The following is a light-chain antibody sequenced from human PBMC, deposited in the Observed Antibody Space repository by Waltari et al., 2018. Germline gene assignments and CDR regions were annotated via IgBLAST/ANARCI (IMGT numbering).Light chain of an antibody. CDR1: SSNIGRNT. CDR2: TYT. Sequence: QSVLTQPPSASGTPGQRVTISCSGSSSNIGRNTVTWYQQLPGTAPKLLIHTYTQRPSGVPDRFSGSKSGTSASLAISGLQSEDDTDYYCAAWDDSLNGAVFGGGTKLTVL. CDR3: AAWDDSLNGAV. J-gene: IGLJ2*01. V-gene: IGLV1-44*01.